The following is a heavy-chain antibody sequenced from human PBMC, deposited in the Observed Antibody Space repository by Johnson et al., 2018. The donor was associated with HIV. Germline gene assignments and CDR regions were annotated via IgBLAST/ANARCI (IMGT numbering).Heavy chain of an antibody. J-gene: IGHJ3*02. CDR2: ISWNSGSI. V-gene: IGHV3-9*01. Sequence: QLVESGGGLVQPGRSLRLSCAASGFTFDDYAMHWVQQAPGKGLEWVSGISWNSGSIGYADSVKGRFTISSDNAKNSLYLQMNSLRAEDTALYYCARLMAARTLDDAFDIWGQGTMVTVSS. CDR1: GFTFDDYA. CDR3: ARLMAARTLDDAFDI. D-gene: IGHD6-13*01.